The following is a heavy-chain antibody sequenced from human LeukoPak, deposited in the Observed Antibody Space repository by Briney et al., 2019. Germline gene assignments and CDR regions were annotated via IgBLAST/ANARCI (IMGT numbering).Heavy chain of an antibody. CDR2: IIPIFGTA. CDR1: GGTFSSYA. V-gene: IGHV1-69*01. CDR3: ARLGDHSSGWYDGVSATKNVRAFDI. J-gene: IGHJ3*02. D-gene: IGHD6-19*01. Sequence: GSSVKVSCKASGGTFSSYAISWVRQAPGHGLEWMGGIIPIFGTANYAQKFQGRVTITADESTSTAYMELSSLRSEHTAVYYCARLGDHSSGWYDGVSATKNVRAFDIWGQGTMVTVSS.